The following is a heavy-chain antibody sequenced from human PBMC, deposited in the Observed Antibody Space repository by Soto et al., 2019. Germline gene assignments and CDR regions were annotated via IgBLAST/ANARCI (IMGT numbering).Heavy chain of an antibody. CDR2: ISGNGGTT. CDR1: EFTFSSYA. D-gene: IGHD3-10*01. CDR3: ARDPDRLGLYYYSGMDV. Sequence: PAGSLRLSCAASEFTFSSYAMSWVRQAPGKGLEWVADISGNGGTTNYADSVKGRFTISRNNFKNTLYLEMSSLRADDTAVYFCARDPDRLGLYYYSGMDVWGQWTKVIVS. J-gene: IGHJ6*02. V-gene: IGHV3-23*01.